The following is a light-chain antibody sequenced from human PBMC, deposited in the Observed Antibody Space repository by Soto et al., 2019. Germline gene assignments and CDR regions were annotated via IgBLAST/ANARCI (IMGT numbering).Light chain of an antibody. J-gene: IGKJ1*01. Sequence: EIVLTQSPGPLSLTPGERATLSCRASQSVSSTFLAWYQQKPGQAPKVLIYGASTRATGIPDRFSGSGSGTDFTLTISRLEPEDVAMYYCQQYDSSRTFGQGTKVEMK. CDR2: GAS. CDR3: QQYDSSRT. V-gene: IGKV3-20*01. CDR1: QSVSSTF.